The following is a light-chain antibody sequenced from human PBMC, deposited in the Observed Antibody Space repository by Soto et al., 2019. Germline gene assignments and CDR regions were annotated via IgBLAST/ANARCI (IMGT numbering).Light chain of an antibody. CDR2: ATS. CDR3: QQFGSSLST. CDR1: QSVSSRY. Sequence: EIVFTRSPITLSFSPVETAALSCRASQSVSSRYLAWYQQKSGQAPRLLIYATSSRATDIPDRFIGYGSGTDFTLTISGLEPEDFAVYYCQQFGSSLSTFGQGTKVDIK. J-gene: IGKJ1*01. V-gene: IGKV3-20*01.